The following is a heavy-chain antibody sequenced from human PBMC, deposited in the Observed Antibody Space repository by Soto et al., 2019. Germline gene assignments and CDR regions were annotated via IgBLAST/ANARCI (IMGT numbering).Heavy chain of an antibody. D-gene: IGHD6-19*01. CDR1: GFSFNVYY. J-gene: IGHJ3*02. CDR2: ISILGDST. Sequence: QEQLAESGGGLVKPGGSLRLSCAASGFSFNVYYMTWIRQAPGSGLEWVASISILGDSTYYADSVQGRFTISSDNARNSLHLQMDTLRAEDTAVYYCARDRAGTRTFPHNTFNMWGQGTTVTVAS. V-gene: IGHV3-11*01. CDR3: ARDRAGTRTFPHNTFNM.